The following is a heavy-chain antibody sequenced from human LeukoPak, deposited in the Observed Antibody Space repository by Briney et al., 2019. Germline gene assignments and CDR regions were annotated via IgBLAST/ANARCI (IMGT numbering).Heavy chain of an antibody. CDR2: FHYSGST. CDR3: ARHHDGGPKLRLDF. V-gene: IGHV4-59*08. D-gene: IGHD2-15*01. Sequence: SETLSLTCRVSGASVSNYYWSWIRQSPGKGLEWIGFFHYSGSTNYNPSLNSRVTTSIDTSMNQLSLTLVSVTAADTAVYFCARHHDGGPKLRLDFWGLGVLVTDSS. CDR1: GASVSNYY. J-gene: IGHJ4*02.